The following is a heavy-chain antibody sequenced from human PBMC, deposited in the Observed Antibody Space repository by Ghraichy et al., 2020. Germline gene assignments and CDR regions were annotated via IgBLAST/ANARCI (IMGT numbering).Heavy chain of an antibody. D-gene: IGHD7-27*01. CDR2: IYYSGST. Sequence: SETLSLTCTVSGGSISSYYWSWIRQPPGKGLEWIGYIYYSGSTNYNPSLKSRVTISVDTSKNQFSLKLSSVTAADTAVYYCASGGGQLGSGEIPDYWGQGTLVTVSS. CDR3: ASGGGQLGSGEIPDY. J-gene: IGHJ4*02. V-gene: IGHV4-59*08. CDR1: GGSISSYY.